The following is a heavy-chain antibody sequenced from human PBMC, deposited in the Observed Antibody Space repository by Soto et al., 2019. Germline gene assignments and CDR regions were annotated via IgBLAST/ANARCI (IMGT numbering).Heavy chain of an antibody. D-gene: IGHD3-10*01. CDR2: IHPANGNT. CDR3: ARTPPFFLIGSGSYYHIDY. CDR1: GYTFTNYA. Sequence: GASVKVSCKASGYTFTNYAIHWVRQAPGQRLEWMGWIHPANGNTKYSQRFQGRVTMTTDTSTSTAYMELRSLRSDDTAVYYCARTPPFFLIGSGSYYHIDYWGQGTLVTVSS. V-gene: IGHV1-3*01. J-gene: IGHJ4*02.